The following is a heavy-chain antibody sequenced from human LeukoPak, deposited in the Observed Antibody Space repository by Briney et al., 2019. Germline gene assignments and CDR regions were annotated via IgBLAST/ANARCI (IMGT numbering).Heavy chain of an antibody. CDR3: AKEYSGYDFDY. CDR1: GFTFSSYA. J-gene: IGHJ4*02. V-gene: IGHV3-23*01. Sequence: GGSLRLSCAASGFTFSSYAMSWVRQAPGKGLEWVSAISGSGGSTYYADSVKGRFTISRDNSKNTPYLQMNSLRAEDAAFYCAKEYSGYDFDYWGQGTLVTVSS. D-gene: IGHD5-12*01. CDR2: ISGSGGST.